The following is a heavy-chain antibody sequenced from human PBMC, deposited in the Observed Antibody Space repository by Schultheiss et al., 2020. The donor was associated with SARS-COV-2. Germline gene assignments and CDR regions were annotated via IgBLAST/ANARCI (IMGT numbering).Heavy chain of an antibody. D-gene: IGHD6-13*01. V-gene: IGHV3-30*18. J-gene: IGHJ4*02. CDR1: GFTFSSYG. CDR2: ISYDGSNK. CDR3: AKAAAGTFDY. Sequence: GGSLRLSCAASGFTFSSYGMHWVRQAPGKGLEWVAVISYDGSNKYYADSVKGRFTISRDNSKNMLYLQMNSLRAEDTAVYYCAKAAAGTFDYWGQGTLVTVSS.